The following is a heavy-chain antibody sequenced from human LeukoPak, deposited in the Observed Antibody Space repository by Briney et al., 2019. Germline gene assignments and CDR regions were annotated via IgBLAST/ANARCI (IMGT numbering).Heavy chain of an antibody. CDR1: GGSFSGYY. D-gene: IGHD2-2*02. J-gene: IGHJ4*02. V-gene: IGHV4-34*01. CDR3: ARPIRGYYFDY. CDR2: INHSGST. Sequence: KPSETLSLTCAVYGGSFSGYYWSWIRQPPGKGLEWIGEINHSGSTNYNPSLKSRVTISADTSKNQFSLKLSSVTAADTAVYYCARPIRGYYFDYWGQGTLVTVSS.